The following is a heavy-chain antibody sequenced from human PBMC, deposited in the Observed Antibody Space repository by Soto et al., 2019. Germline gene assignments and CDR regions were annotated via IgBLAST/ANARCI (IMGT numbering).Heavy chain of an antibody. CDR2: IYSGGST. CDR3: ARDGGYYYYGMDV. CDR1: GFTVSSNY. Sequence: LSLTCAASGFTVSSNYMSWVRQAPGKGLEWVSVIYSGGSTYYADSVKGRFTISRDNSKNTLYLQMNSLRAEDTAVYYCARDGGYYYYGMDVWGQGTTVTVSS. D-gene: IGHD3-16*01. V-gene: IGHV3-66*01. J-gene: IGHJ6*02.